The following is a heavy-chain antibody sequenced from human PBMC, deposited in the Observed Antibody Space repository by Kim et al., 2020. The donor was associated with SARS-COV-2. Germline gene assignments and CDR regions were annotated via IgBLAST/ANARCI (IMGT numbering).Heavy chain of an antibody. D-gene: IGHD3-10*01. V-gene: IGHV3-30-3*01. J-gene: IGHJ6*02. Sequence: GGSLRLSCAASGLSFDSSAMNWVRQAPGKGLEWVAVISFDGRNKAYADCVKGRFTISRDNSKSTLHLQMNSMRVEDTAVYYCARGNYYESVSLSGYYNGMDVWGQGTTVTVSS. CDR3: ARGNYYESVSLSGYYNGMDV. CDR1: GLSFDSSA. CDR2: ISFDGRNK.